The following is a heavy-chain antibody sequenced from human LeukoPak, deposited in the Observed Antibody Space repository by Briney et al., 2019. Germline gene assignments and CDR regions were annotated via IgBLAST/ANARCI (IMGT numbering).Heavy chain of an antibody. D-gene: IGHD2-2*01. CDR3: ARDLRYQLLSQETGQDY. CDR2: IYSDSGDT. CDR1: GYTFTGFY. J-gene: IGHJ4*02. Sequence: GASVKVSCKASGYTFTGFYIHWVRQAPGQGLEWMGWIYSDSGDTNYAQKFQGWVTMTRDTSISTAYMELSRLTSDDTAVYYCARDLRYQLLSQETGQDYWGQGTLVTVSS. V-gene: IGHV1-2*04.